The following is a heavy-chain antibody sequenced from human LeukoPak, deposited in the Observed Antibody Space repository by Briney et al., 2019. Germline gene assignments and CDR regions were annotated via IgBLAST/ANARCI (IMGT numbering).Heavy chain of an antibody. D-gene: IGHD6-13*01. CDR3: ANDIAAAGTSYYGMDV. J-gene: IGHJ6*02. V-gene: IGHV3-9*01. CDR1: GFTFDDYA. Sequence: GGSLRLSCAASGFTFDDYAMHWVRQAPGKGLEWVSGISWNSGSIGYADSVKGRFTISRDNAKNSLYLQMNSLRAEDTALYYCANDIAAAGTSYYGMDVWGQGTTVTVSS. CDR2: ISWNSGSI.